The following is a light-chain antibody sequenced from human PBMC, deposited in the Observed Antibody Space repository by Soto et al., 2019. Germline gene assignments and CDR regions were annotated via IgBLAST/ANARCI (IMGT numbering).Light chain of an antibody. Sequence: EMVWTQSPATLSLSPGERATLSCRASQSVSSYLAWYQQKPGQAPRLLIYDASNRATGIPARFSGSGSGTDFTLTISSLEPEDFAVYYCQQSSNWPPLTFGGGTKVEVK. V-gene: IGKV3-11*01. CDR1: QSVSSY. CDR2: DAS. J-gene: IGKJ4*01. CDR3: QQSSNWPPLT.